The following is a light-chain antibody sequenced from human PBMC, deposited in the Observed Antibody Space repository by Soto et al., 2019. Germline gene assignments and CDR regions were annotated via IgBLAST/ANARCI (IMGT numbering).Light chain of an antibody. CDR1: QTLLHSNGKSY. CDR3: LQSLHFPLT. J-gene: IGKJ4*01. V-gene: IGKV2D-29*01. Sequence: EIVMTQTPLSLSVTPGQSASISCRSSQTLLHSNGKSYLYWYLQKAGQAPQLLIYEVSKRFSGVPDRFSGSGAGTDFTLKISRVEAEDVEVYYCLQSLHFPLTFGGGTKVEIK. CDR2: EVS.